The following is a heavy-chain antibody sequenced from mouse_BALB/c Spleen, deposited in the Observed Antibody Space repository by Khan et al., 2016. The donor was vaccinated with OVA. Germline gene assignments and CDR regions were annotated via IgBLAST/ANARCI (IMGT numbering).Heavy chain of an antibody. J-gene: IGHJ3*01. V-gene: IGHV5-9-3*01. D-gene: IGHD2-1*01. CDR2: ISSDGDYT. CDR1: GFTFSTYA. Sequence: EVQGVESGGGLVKPGGSLKLSCAASGFTFSTYAMSWVRQTPEKRLEWVATISSDGDYTYYPNNVTGRFTISRDNAKNTLYLQMSSLRSEATSMYYCASSPSGNFAYWGQGTLFTVSA. CDR3: ASSPSGNFAY.